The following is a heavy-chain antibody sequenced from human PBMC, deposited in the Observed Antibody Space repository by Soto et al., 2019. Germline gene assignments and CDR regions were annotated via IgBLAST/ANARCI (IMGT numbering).Heavy chain of an antibody. J-gene: IGHJ3*02. CDR1: GFTFSSYA. V-gene: IGHV3-23*01. CDR3: AKGLLAAYYIVVVVAATQGDAFDI. D-gene: IGHD2-15*01. Sequence: WGSLRLSCAASGFTFSSYAMSWVRQAPGKGLEWVSAISGSGGSTYYADSVKGRFTISRDNSKNTLYLQMNSLRAEDTAVYYCAKGLLAAYYIVVVVAATQGDAFDIWGQGTMVTVS. CDR2: ISGSGGST.